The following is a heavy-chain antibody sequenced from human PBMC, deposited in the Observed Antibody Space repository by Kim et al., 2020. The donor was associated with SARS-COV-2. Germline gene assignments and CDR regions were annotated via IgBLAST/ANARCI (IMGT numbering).Heavy chain of an antibody. V-gene: IGHV1-46*01. J-gene: IGHJ6*03. Sequence: ASVKVSCTASGYTFTSFYMHWVRQAPGQGLEWMGIVNPSGGGTDYAQKFHGRVTLTRDTSTSTGYMELRGLRSEDTAVYYCARQLRDYYMDVWGKGTTVT. CDR3: ARQLRDYYMDV. D-gene: IGHD2-2*01. CDR2: VNPSGGGT. CDR1: GYTFTSFY.